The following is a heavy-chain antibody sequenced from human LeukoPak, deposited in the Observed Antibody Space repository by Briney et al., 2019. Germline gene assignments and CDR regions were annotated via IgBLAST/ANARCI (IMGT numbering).Heavy chain of an antibody. J-gene: IGHJ3*02. CDR2: ISSSSSYI. Sequence: GGSLRLSCAASGFTFSSYSMNWVRQAPGKGLGWVSSISSSSSYIYYADSVKGRFTISRDNAKNSLYLQMNSLRAEDTAVYYCARGGGDSRIAAAGTGLDAFDIWGQGTMVTVSS. CDR3: ARGGGDSRIAAAGTGLDAFDI. D-gene: IGHD6-13*01. V-gene: IGHV3-21*01. CDR1: GFTFSSYS.